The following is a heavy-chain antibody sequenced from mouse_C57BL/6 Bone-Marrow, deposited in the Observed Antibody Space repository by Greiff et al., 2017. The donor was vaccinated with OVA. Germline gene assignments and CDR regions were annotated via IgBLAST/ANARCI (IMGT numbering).Heavy chain of an antibody. CDR1: GYTFTSYW. D-gene: IGHD2-4*01. J-gene: IGHJ2*01. V-gene: IGHV1-69*01. CDR2: IDPSDSYT. CDR3: ARSGGYEYDGGDFDY. Sequence: QVQLQQPGAELVMPGASVKLSCKASGYTFTSYWMHWVKQRPGQGLEWIGEIDPSDSYTNYNQKFKGKSTLTVDKSSSTAYMQLSSLTSEDSAVYYCARSGGYEYDGGDFDYWGQGTTLTVSS.